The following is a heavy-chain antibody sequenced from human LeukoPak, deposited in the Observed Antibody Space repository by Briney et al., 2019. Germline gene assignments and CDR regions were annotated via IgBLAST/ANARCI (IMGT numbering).Heavy chain of an antibody. CDR1: GFIFNKYG. CDR3: AKEIGPFAGFDY. V-gene: IGHV3-33*06. D-gene: IGHD3-16*01. J-gene: IGHJ4*02. Sequence: GGSLRLSCAASGFIFNKYGMQWVRQAPGKGLEWVAVIWADGNHKYYANSVKGRFTISRDNSKNTMNLQMNSLRADDTAVYYCAKEIGPFAGFDYWGQEILVTVSS. CDR2: IWADGNHK.